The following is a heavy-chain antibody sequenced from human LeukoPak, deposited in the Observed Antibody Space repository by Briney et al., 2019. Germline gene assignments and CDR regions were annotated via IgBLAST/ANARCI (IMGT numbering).Heavy chain of an antibody. Sequence: PSETLSLTCAVSGGSISSGGYSWSWIRQPPGKGLEWIGYIYHSGSTYYNPSLKSRVTISVDRSKNQFSLKLSSVTAADTAVYYCARGGENSGYDYWDYWGQGTLVTVSS. CDR3: ARGGENSGYDYWDY. V-gene: IGHV4-30-2*01. CDR2: IYHSGST. D-gene: IGHD5-12*01. CDR1: GGSISSGGYS. J-gene: IGHJ4*02.